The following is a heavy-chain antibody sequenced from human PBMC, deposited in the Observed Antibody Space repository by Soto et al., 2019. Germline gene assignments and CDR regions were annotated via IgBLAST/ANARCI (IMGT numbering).Heavy chain of an antibody. V-gene: IGHV3-21*01. CDR3: AKAGWSYDTGEWGFDY. CDR1: GFDFSFYS. J-gene: IGHJ4*02. Sequence: GGSLRLSCAASGFDFSFYSMAWVRQVPGKGLEWVSLISSSDVYTNYAGSVRGRFTVSRDDAKNSLYLRMNSLRVEDTAVYYCAKAGWSYDTGEWGFDYWGQGTLVTVSS. CDR2: ISSSDVYT. D-gene: IGHD1-26*01.